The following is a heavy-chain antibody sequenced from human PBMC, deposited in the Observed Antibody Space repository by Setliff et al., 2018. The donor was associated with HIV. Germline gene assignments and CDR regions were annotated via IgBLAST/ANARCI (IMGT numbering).Heavy chain of an antibody. CDR2: INTNTGNP. Sequence: GASVKVSCKASGYVCSSYAVKGVRQAPGQGLEWMGWINTNTGNPMYAQGFTGRFVFSLDTSVSAAFLQISSLKAEDTAVYYCARAQALFRVYYMDVWGKGTTVTVS. D-gene: IGHD2-21*01. CDR1: GYVCSSYA. CDR3: ARAQALFRVYYMDV. J-gene: IGHJ6*03. V-gene: IGHV7-4-1*02.